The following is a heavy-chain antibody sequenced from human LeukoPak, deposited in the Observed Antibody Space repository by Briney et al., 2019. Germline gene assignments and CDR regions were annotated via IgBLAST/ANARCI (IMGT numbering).Heavy chain of an antibody. CDR1: DDSISDYY. J-gene: IGHJ6*03. Sequence: SETLSLTCTVSDDSISDYYRGWIRQPAGKGLEWIGRIYTSGSTNYNPSLKSRVTMSVDTSKNQFSLKLSSVTAADTAVYYCARELEPHGYYYYMDVWGKGTTVTVSS. CDR2: IYTSGST. D-gene: IGHD1-1*01. CDR3: ARELEPHGYYYYMDV. V-gene: IGHV4-4*07.